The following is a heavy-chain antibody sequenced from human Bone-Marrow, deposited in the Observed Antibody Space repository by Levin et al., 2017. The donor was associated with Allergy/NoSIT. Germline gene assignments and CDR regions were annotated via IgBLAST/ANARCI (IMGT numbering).Heavy chain of an antibody. CDR3: AKGSDYVEVVAHYFES. V-gene: IGHV3-23*01. D-gene: IGHD4-17*01. CDR1: GFNFNNYA. Sequence: GGSLRLSCKASGFNFNNYAMSWVRQAPGKGLEWVSIISGGGGSTDYTDSVKGRFTISRDNVDNTLFLEMSTLRLEDTAVYYCAKGSDYVEVVAHYFESWGQGVLVTVSS. CDR2: ISGGGGST. J-gene: IGHJ4*02.